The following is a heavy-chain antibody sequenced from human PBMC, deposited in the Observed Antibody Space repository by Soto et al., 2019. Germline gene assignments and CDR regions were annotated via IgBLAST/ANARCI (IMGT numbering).Heavy chain of an antibody. J-gene: IGHJ5*02. CDR1: GGSISSGGYY. CDR3: ARDTGTYYYGSGSLGWFDP. CDR2: IYYSGST. V-gene: IGHV4-31*03. Sequence: SETLSLTCTVSGGSISSGGYYWSWIRQHPGKGLEWIGYIYYSGSTYYNPSLKSRVTISVDTSKNQFSLKLSSVTAADTAVYYCARDTGTYYYGSGSLGWFDPWGQGTLVTVSS. D-gene: IGHD3-10*01.